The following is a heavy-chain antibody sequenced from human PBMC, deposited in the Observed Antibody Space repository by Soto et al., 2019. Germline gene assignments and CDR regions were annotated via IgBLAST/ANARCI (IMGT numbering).Heavy chain of an antibody. CDR3: ARDGGIVLMVRTPLDY. D-gene: IGHD2-8*01. CDR2: FESGGSI. CDR1: GFSVRTNY. J-gene: IGHJ4*02. Sequence: PGGSLRLSCAASGFSVRTNYMSWVRQAPGKGLEWVSVFESGGSIYYADSVKGRFIISRDYAKNTVYLQMNSLRAEDTAVYYCARDGGIVLMVRTPLDYWRQGTLVTVSS. V-gene: IGHV3-53*01.